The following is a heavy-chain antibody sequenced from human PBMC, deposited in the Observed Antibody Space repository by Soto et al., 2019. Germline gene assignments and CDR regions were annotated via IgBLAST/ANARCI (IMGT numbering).Heavy chain of an antibody. CDR3: ARRCLPATPSHYYYYYGMDV. J-gene: IGHJ6*02. CDR2: IYYSGST. CDR1: GGSISSGDYY. V-gene: IGHV4-30-4*01. D-gene: IGHD2-15*01. Sequence: SETLSLTCTVSGGSISSGDYYWSWIRQPPXKGLEWIGYIYYSGSTYYNPSLKSRVTISVDTSKNQFSLKLSSVTAADTAVYYCARRCLPATPSHYYYYYGMDVWGQGTTVTVSS.